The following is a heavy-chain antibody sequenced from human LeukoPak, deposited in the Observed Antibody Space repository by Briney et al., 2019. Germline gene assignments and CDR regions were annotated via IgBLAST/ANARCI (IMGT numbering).Heavy chain of an antibody. CDR1: GFTFSSYA. V-gene: IGHV3-21*01. J-gene: IGHJ4*02. CDR2: ISSSSSYI. Sequence: GGSLRLSRAASGFTFSSYAMSWVRQAPGKGLEWVSSISSSSSYIYYADSVKGRFTISRDNAKNSLYLQMNSLRAEDTAVYYCARGDGYYYDSSGYYLVNYFDYWGQGTLVTVS. D-gene: IGHD3-22*01. CDR3: ARGDGYYYDSSGYYLVNYFDY.